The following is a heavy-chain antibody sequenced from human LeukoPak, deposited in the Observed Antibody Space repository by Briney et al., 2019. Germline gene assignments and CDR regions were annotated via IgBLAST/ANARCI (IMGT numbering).Heavy chain of an antibody. D-gene: IGHD3-3*01. J-gene: IGHJ5*02. CDR3: ARGDSYYDFWSGYSHTQYNWFDP. CDR2: MNPNSGNT. CDR1: GYTFTSYD. V-gene: IGHV1-8*01. Sequence: ASVKVSCKASGYTFTSYDINWVRQATGQGLEWMGWMNPNSGNTGYAQKFQGKVTMTRNTSISTAYMELSSLRSEDPAVYYCARGDSYYDFWSGYSHTQYNWFDPWGQGTLVTVSS.